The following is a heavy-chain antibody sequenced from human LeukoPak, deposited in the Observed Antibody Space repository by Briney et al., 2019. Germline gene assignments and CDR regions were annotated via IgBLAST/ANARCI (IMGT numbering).Heavy chain of an antibody. Sequence: SVKVSCKASGYTFNTYAISWVRQAPGQGLGWMGRIIPILGIANYAQKFQGRVTITADKSTSTAYMELSSLRSEDTAVYYCARSPIVGATTYWFDPWGQGTLVTVSS. V-gene: IGHV1-69*04. CDR2: IIPILGIA. D-gene: IGHD1-26*01. CDR1: GYTFNTYA. J-gene: IGHJ5*02. CDR3: ARSPIVGATTYWFDP.